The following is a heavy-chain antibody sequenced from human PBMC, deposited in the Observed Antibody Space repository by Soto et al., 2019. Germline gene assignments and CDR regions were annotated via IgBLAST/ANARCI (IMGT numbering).Heavy chain of an antibody. D-gene: IGHD3-3*01. CDR1: VDSVSSNSAA. Sequence: HTLSLTCAISVDSVSSNSAAWNCIRQSPSRGLEWLGRTYYRSKWYNDYAVSVKSRITINPDTSKNQFSLQLNSVTPEDTDVYHRARHRHNYDDFGSGYYTYFDYCVQGPMVPVS. CDR2: TYYRSKWYN. V-gene: IGHV6-1*01. CDR3: ARHRHNYDDFGSGYYTYFDY. J-gene: IGHJ4*02.